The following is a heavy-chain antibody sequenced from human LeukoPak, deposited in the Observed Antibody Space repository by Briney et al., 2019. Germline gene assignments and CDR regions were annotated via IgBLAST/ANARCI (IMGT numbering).Heavy chain of an antibody. V-gene: IGHV3-48*04. CDR3: ARDRAESNWTNHTLFDS. J-gene: IGHJ4*02. D-gene: IGHD1/OR15-1a*01. Sequence: GGSLRLSCAASGFTFTRHSMNWVRQAPGKGLEWVSFIGIWGSTIYYADSVKGRFTISRDNARNTLYLQMNRLRVEDTAIYYCARDRAESNWTNHTLFDSWGQGTPVTVSS. CDR2: IGIWGSTI. CDR1: GFTFTRHS.